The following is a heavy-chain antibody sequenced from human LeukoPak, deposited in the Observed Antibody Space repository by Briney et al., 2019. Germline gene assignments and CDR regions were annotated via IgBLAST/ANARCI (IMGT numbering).Heavy chain of an antibody. CDR2: IYTSGST. Sequence: SETLSLTCTVSGGSISSGSYYWSWIRQPAGKGLEWIGRIYTSGSTNYNPSLKSRVTISVDTSKNQFSLKLSSVTAADTAVYYCARLGGYYYGSGSYPQPDYYYYMDVWGKGTTVTISS. D-gene: IGHD3-10*01. J-gene: IGHJ6*03. CDR3: ARLGGYYYGSGSYPQPDYYYYMDV. V-gene: IGHV4-61*02. CDR1: GGSISSGSYY.